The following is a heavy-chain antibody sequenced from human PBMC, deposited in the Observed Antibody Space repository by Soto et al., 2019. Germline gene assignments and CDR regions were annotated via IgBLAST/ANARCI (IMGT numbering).Heavy chain of an antibody. D-gene: IGHD6-19*01. CDR2: MNPNRGNT. CDR3: ARARGRQWLVRREEWFGP. J-gene: IGHJ5*02. Sequence: QVQLVQSGAEVTKPGASVKVSCKASGCTFTSYDINWVRQATGQGLEWMGWMNPNRGNTGYAQKLQGRVNMIRNTAISTAYMELSRLGSDDTAGYYCARARGRQWLVRREEWFGPWGQGNLVTVSS. V-gene: IGHV1-8*01. CDR1: GCTFTSYD.